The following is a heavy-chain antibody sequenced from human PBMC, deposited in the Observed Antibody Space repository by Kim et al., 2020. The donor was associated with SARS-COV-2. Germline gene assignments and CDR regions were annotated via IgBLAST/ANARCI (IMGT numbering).Heavy chain of an antibody. D-gene: IGHD3-10*01. CDR2: IIPIFGTA. Sequence: SVKVSCKASGGTFSSYAISWVRQAPGQGLEWMGGIIPIFGTANYAQKFQGRVTITADESTSTAYMELSSLRSEDTAVYYCAREGIQRFGEEDPYYYGMDVWGQGTTVTVSS. CDR3: AREGIQRFGEEDPYYYGMDV. V-gene: IGHV1-69*13. CDR1: GGTFSSYA. J-gene: IGHJ6*02.